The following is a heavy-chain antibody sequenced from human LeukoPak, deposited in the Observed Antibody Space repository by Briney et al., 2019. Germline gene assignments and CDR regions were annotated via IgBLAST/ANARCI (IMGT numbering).Heavy chain of an antibody. CDR2: INQDGSAK. Sequence: PGGSLRLSCAASEFTFSAFWMSWVRQAPGKGLEWVANINQDGSAKHYVDSVKGRFTVSRDNAENSLYLQMNSLRAEDTAVYYCARVRNWNYDFDYWGQGTLVTVSS. CDR3: ARVRNWNYDFDY. J-gene: IGHJ4*02. D-gene: IGHD1-7*01. CDR1: EFTFSAFW. V-gene: IGHV3-7*01.